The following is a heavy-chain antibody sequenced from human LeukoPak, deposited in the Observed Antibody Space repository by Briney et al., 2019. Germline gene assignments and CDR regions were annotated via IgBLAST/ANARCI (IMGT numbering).Heavy chain of an antibody. CDR2: IMISGDDT. CDR3: AREDLKQWPL. D-gene: IGHD6-19*01. Sequence: GGSLRLSCAGSGFTFNNYAMSWVRQTPRKGLEWVSTIMISGDDTYHADPVKGRFTMSRDKSKNTLYLQMSYLRAEDTAVYYCAREDLKQWPLWGQGTLVTVSS. V-gene: IGHV3-23*01. CDR1: GFTFNNYA. J-gene: IGHJ4*02.